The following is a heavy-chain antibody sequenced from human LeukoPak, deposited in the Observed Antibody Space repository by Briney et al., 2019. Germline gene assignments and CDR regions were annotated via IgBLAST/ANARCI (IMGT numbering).Heavy chain of an antibody. D-gene: IGHD5-12*01. J-gene: IGHJ4*02. CDR1: GYTFTNYD. V-gene: IGHV1-8*02. CDR2: MNPNSGNT. CDR3: ARVSLYSGYESDY. Sequence: ASVKVSCKASGYTFTNYDINWARQATGQGLEWMGYMNPNSGNTGYAQRFQGRITMTRSTSISTAYMELSSLISKDTAVYYCARVSLYSGYESDYWGQGTLVTVSS.